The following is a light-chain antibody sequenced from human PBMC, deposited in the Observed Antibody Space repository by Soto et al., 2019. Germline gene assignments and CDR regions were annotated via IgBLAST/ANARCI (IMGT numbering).Light chain of an antibody. J-gene: IGKJ1*01. V-gene: IGKV3-20*01. CDR3: QQYGNSFVG. CDR2: GAS. CDR1: QSVSSSY. Sequence: EIVLTQSPDTLSLSPGYRSTLSCRASQSVSSSYLAWYKQKLGQAPRLXSYGASSRATGIPDRFSGSGSGTDFTLTISRLEPEDFAVYYCQQYGNSFVGFGQGTKVDIK.